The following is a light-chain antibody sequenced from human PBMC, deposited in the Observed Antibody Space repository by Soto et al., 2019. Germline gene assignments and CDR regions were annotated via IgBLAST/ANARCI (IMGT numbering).Light chain of an antibody. J-gene: IGKJ1*01. CDR2: GAS. V-gene: IGKV3-20*01. CDR3: RQYDTSPRK. Sequence: EVMLTQSPGTLSLSPGERATLSCRASQSVSSNYLAWYQQKSGQAPRLLIYGASNRATGIPDRFSGSGSGTDFNLTIRRLEPEDFAVYYCRQYDTSPRKFGQGTKVEFK. CDR1: QSVSSNY.